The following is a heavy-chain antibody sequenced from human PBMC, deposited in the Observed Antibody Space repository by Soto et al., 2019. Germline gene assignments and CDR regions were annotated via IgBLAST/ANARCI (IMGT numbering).Heavy chain of an antibody. Sequence: PGGSLRLSCEASVFTFSRVSMNLVRQVPGKGLEWVASISSGSSDTWYADSVKGRFIISRDNAQNSLFLQMNTLRPEDTAMYYCARVAYWGPGTKVTVSS. J-gene: IGHJ4*02. V-gene: IGHV3-21*01. CDR2: ISSGSSDT. CDR3: ARVAY. CDR1: VFTFSRVS.